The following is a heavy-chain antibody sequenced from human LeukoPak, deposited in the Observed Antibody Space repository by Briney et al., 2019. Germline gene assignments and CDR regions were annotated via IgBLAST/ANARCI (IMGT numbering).Heavy chain of an antibody. Sequence: GGSLRLSCAASGFTFGSYAMHWVRQAPGKGLEYVSAITSNGDSTYYASSVKGRFTISRDNSKNTLYLQMGSLRGEDMAMYYCARSGSSSFDYWGQGTLVTVSS. D-gene: IGHD6-13*01. J-gene: IGHJ4*02. CDR3: ARSGSSSFDY. CDR1: GFTFGSYA. V-gene: IGHV3-64*01. CDR2: ITSNGDST.